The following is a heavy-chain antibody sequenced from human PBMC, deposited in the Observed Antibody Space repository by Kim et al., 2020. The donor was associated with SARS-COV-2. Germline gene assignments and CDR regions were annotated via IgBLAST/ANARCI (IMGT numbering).Heavy chain of an antibody. CDR3: GRWPRGSGTTGGIDL. D-gene: IGHD1-1*01. J-gene: IGHJ5*02. V-gene: IGHV1-18*01. CDR1: GYSFTRYG. Sequence: ASVKVSCKASGYSFTRYGISWVRQAPGQGLEWLGCISPFSGHTSYAQRVQGRVTMTTDKSTSVAYLDLTSLTSDDTAVYFCGRWPRGSGTTGGIDLWGQGTLVTVSS. CDR2: ISPFSGHT.